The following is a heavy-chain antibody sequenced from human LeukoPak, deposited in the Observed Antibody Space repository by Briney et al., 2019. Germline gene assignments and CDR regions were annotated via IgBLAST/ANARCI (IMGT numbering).Heavy chain of an antibody. CDR3: ARGRSYGYYYYYYMDV. D-gene: IGHD5-18*01. V-gene: IGHV4-4*07. J-gene: IGHJ6*03. CDR2: IYTSGST. Sequence: SETLSLTCTVSGGSISSYYWSWLRQPAGKGLEWIGRIYTSGSTNYNPSLKSRVTMSVDTSKNQFSLKLSSVTAADTAVYYCARGRSYGYYYYYYMDVWGKGTTVTVSS. CDR1: GGSISSYY.